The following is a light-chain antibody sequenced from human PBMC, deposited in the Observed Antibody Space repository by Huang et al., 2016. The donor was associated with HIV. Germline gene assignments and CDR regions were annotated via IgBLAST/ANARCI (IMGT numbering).Light chain of an antibody. CDR1: QSVSSSY. J-gene: IGKJ5*01. CDR2: GAS. Sequence: VLKQSPGTLSLSTGEIATLSCRPSQSVSSSYLSWYQQKPGQATRLLSEGASSRATGIPDRCSGSGSVTYFTLTISRLEPEDFALYYCQQYGSSITFGQGTRVEMK. V-gene: IGKV3-20*01. CDR3: QQYGSSIT.